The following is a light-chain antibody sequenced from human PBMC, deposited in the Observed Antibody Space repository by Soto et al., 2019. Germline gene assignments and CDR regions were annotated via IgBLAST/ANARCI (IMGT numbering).Light chain of an antibody. Sequence: EIVLTQSPATLSLSPGERATLSCRASQSVSSYLAWYQQKPGQAPRLLIYDASNRATGIPARFSGSGSGTDFTLIIGSLEPEDFAVYYCQQRSNWLFTFGPGTKVDIK. V-gene: IGKV3-11*01. CDR1: QSVSSY. CDR3: QQRSNWLFT. CDR2: DAS. J-gene: IGKJ3*01.